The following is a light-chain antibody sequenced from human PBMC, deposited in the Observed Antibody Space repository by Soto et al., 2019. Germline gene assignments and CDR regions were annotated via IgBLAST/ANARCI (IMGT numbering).Light chain of an antibody. Sequence: DIQMIQTPSSLSASVGDRVTITCRASQGISTYLNWYQQKPGKAPKLLIYAASSLQSGVPSRFSGSGSETDFTLTISSLQPEDFATYSCQQSYSTTWTFGQGTMVDVK. V-gene: IGKV1-39*01. J-gene: IGKJ1*01. CDR1: QGISTY. CDR2: AAS. CDR3: QQSYSTTWT.